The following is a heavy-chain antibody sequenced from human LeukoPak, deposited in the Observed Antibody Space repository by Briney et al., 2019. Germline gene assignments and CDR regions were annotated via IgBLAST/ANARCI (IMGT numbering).Heavy chain of an antibody. CDR3: ARELWFGELAGRFDP. Sequence: SETLSLTCAVSGGSISSSNWWSWVRQPPGKGLEWIGYIYYSGRTNYNPSLKSRVTISVDTSKDQFSLKVSSVTAADTAVYYCARELWFGELAGRFDPWGQGTLVTVSS. V-gene: IGHV4-4*02. J-gene: IGHJ5*02. D-gene: IGHD3-10*01. CDR1: GGSISSSNW. CDR2: IYYSGRT.